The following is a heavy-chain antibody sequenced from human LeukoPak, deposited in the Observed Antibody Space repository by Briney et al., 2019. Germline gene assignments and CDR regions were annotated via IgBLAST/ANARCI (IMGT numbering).Heavy chain of an antibody. V-gene: IGHV3-11*01. CDR2: ISSSGSTI. CDR1: GFTFSDYY. Sequence: KSGGSLRLSCAASGFTFSDYYMSWIRQAPGKGLEWVSYISSSGSTIYYADSVKGRFTISRDNAKNSLYLQMNSLRAEDTAFYYCARETYYYDSSGSTRFGYWGQGTLVTVSS. J-gene: IGHJ4*02. D-gene: IGHD3-22*01. CDR3: ARETYYYDSSGSTRFGY.